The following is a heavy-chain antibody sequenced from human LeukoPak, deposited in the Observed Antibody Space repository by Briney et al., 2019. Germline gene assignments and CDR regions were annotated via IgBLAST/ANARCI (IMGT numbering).Heavy chain of an antibody. CDR2: INHSGST. J-gene: IGHJ4*02. D-gene: IGHD3-22*01. Sequence: SETLSRTCAVYGGSFSGYYWSWIRQPPGKGLEWIGEINHSGSTNYNPSLKSRVTISVDTSKNQFSLKLSSVTAADTAVYYCAGGRGYYDSSGYYRVWGQGTLVTVSS. CDR3: AGGRGYYDSSGYYRV. CDR1: GGSFSGYY. V-gene: IGHV4-34*01.